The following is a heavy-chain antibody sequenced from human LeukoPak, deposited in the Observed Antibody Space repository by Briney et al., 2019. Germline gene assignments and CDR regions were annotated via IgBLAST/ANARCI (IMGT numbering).Heavy chain of an antibody. CDR1: GGSINSNY. CDR3: ARGSTAISYYFDY. J-gene: IGHJ4*02. CDR2: IDHSGNT. Sequence: PSETLSLTCTVSGGSINSNYWSWIRQPPGEGLEWIAYIDHSGNTNYNPSLKSRVTISRDMSKNQFSLKLNSVTAADTAVYYCARGSTAISYYFDYWGQGTLVTVSS. V-gene: IGHV4-4*09. D-gene: IGHD2-21*01.